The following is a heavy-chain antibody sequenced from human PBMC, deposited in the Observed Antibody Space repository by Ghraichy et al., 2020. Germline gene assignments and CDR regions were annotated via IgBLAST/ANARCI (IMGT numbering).Heavy chain of an antibody. J-gene: IGHJ4*01. V-gene: IGHV3-30*18. D-gene: IGHD6-19*01. CDR1: GFTFSSYG. CDR2: ISNDGSNK. CDR3: AKDALLQWLDYYFDY. Sequence: GGSLRLSCAASGFTFSSYGMHWVRQAPGKGLEWVAVISNDGSNKYYADSVKGRFTISRDNSKNTLYLQMNSLRAEDTAVYYCAKDALLQWLDYYFDYWGHGTLVTVSS.